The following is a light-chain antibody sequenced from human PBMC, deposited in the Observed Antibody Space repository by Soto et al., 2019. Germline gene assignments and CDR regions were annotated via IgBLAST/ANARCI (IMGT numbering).Light chain of an antibody. CDR3: QSSDSSLSGSV. Sequence: QSVLTQPPSVAGAPGHRVTISCTGSSSNIGAGYDVHWYQQLPGTAPKLLIYGNSNRPSGVPDRFSGSKSGTSASLAITGLQAEDEAEYYCQSSDSSLSGSVFGGGTQLTV. CDR2: GNS. V-gene: IGLV1-40*01. J-gene: IGLJ2*01. CDR1: SSNIGAGYD.